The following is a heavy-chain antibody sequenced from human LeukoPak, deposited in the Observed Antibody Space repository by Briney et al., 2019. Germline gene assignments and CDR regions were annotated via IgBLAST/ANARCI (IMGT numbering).Heavy chain of an antibody. Sequence: AASVTVSCKASGYTFTGYYMHWVRQAPGQGLEWMGWINPNSGGTNYAQKFQGRVTMTRDTSISTAYMELSRLRSDDTAVYYCARADLYDFWSGYYNFDYWGQGTLVTVSS. D-gene: IGHD3-3*01. J-gene: IGHJ4*02. CDR1: GYTFTGYY. V-gene: IGHV1-2*02. CDR2: INPNSGGT. CDR3: ARADLYDFWSGYYNFDY.